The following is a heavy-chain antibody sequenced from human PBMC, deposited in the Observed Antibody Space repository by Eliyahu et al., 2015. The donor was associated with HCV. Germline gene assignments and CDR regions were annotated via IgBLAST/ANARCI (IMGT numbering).Heavy chain of an antibody. CDR2: IRNKARSYTT. V-gene: IGHV3-72*01. J-gene: IGHJ4*02. D-gene: IGHD2-21*01. CDR3: AALGXGGAXVR. Sequence: GSLRLSCAASGFTFSDHYMXWVRQAPGKGLEWVGLIRNKARSYTTEYAXSXKGRFTIXRDDSKNSLYLHMNSLKTDAPGVYYCAALGXGGAXVRWGQGTLVTVSS. CDR1: GFTFSDHY.